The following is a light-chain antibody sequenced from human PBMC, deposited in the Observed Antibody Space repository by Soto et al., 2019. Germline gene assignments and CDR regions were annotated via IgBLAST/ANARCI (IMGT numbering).Light chain of an antibody. Sequence: QSVLTQPASVSGSPGQSITISCTGTSSDIGGYNYVSWYQQYPGKAPKVMIYDVSNRPSGVSNRFSGSKSGNTASLTISGLQAEHEADYYCSSYTSSSPLEVFGTGTKLTVL. CDR3: SSYTSSSPLEV. V-gene: IGLV2-14*01. CDR2: DVS. J-gene: IGLJ1*01. CDR1: SSDIGGYNY.